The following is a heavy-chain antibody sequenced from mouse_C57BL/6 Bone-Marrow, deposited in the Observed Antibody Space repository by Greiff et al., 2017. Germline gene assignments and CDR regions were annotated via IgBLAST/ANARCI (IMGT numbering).Heavy chain of an antibody. Sequence: VQLQESGAELVKPGASVKLSCKASGYAFTGYWMDWVKQRPGQGLEWIGEIFPGDGGTNYNEKFKGKATLTADTSSNTAYMQLSSLTTENSAIYACAGDYGDYSDYGGRGTTPTVTA. CDR3: AGDYGDYSDY. CDR1: GYAFTGYW. J-gene: IGHJ2*01. D-gene: IGHD1-1*02. CDR2: IFPGDGGT. V-gene: IGHV1-9*01.